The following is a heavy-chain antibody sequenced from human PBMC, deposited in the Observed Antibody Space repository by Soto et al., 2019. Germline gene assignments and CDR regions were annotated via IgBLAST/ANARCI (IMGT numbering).Heavy chain of an antibody. J-gene: IGHJ4*02. D-gene: IGHD4-17*01. V-gene: IGHV2-70*11. CDR1: GFSLSTSGMC. Sequence: ESGPTLVNPTQTLTLTCTFSGFSLSTSGMCVSWIRQPPGKALEWLARIDWDDDKYYSTSLKTRLTISKDTSKNQVVLTMTNMEPVDTATYYCARIDYGDYVGYFDYWGQGTLVTVSS. CDR2: IDWDDDK. CDR3: ARIDYGDYVGYFDY.